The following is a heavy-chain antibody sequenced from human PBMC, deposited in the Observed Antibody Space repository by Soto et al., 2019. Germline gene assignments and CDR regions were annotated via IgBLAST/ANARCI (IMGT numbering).Heavy chain of an antibody. CDR3: ARAGYDSSGNYFYAMDV. Sequence: EEQLVESGGGLVQPGGSLRLSCVASGFILSGYDMHWVRQATGEGLEWVSAIGTAGDPYYSGSVKVRFTISRGNAESSVYLQMNSLRAGHTAVDYCARAGYDSSGNYFYAMDVWGPGTTVTVSS. J-gene: IGHJ6*02. CDR1: GFILSGYD. D-gene: IGHD3-22*01. V-gene: IGHV3-13*05. CDR2: IGTAGDP.